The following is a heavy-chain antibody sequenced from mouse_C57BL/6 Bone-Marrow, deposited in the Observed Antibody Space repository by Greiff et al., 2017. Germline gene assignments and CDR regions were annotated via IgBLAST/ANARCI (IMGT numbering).Heavy chain of an antibody. D-gene: IGHD2-4*01. CDR1: GYTFTDYY. CDR3: AINYDYDGYFDV. V-gene: IGHV1-75*01. CDR2: IFPGSGST. J-gene: IGHJ1*03. Sequence: VQLVESGPELVKPGASVKISCKASGYTFTDYYINWVKQRPGQGLEWIGWIFPGSGSTYYNEKFKGKATLTVDKSSSTAYMLLSSLTSEDSAVYFCAINYDYDGYFDVWGTGTTVTVSS.